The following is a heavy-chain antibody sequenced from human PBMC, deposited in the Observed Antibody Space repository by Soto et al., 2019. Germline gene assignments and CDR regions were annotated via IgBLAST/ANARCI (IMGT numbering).Heavy chain of an antibody. CDR3: ARVRRGTTVVTPGGY. V-gene: IGHV1-18*01. CDR2: ISAYNGNT. CDR1: GYTFASYG. Sequence: QVQLVQSGAEVKKPGASVKVSCKASGYTFASYGISWVRQAPGQGLEWMGWISAYNGNTNYAQKLQGRVTMTTDTSTSTAYMELRSLRSDDTAVYYCARVRRGTTVVTPGGYWGQGTLVTVSS. J-gene: IGHJ4*02. D-gene: IGHD4-17*01.